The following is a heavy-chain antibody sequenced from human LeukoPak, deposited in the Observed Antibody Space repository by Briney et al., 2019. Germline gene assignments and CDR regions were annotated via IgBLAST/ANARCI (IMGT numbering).Heavy chain of an antibody. Sequence: SETLSLTCTVSGDSISSDYWSWIRQPPGQSLEWIGYIYYSGSTNYNPSLKSRVTISIDTSKNQFSLKLSSVTAADTAVYYCARATYSNYVYYFDYWGQGTLVTVSS. V-gene: IGHV4-59*01. CDR1: GDSISSDY. D-gene: IGHD4-11*01. CDR2: IYYSGST. CDR3: ARATYSNYVYYFDY. J-gene: IGHJ4*02.